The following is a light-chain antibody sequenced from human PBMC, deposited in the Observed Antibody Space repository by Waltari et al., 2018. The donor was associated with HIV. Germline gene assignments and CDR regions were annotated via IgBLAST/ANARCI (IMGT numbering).Light chain of an antibody. CDR1: TSDVGAYDY. V-gene: IGLV2-14*01. CDR2: EVT. Sequence: QSALTQPASVSGSPGQSITMSCTGATSDVGAYDYVYWYQQHPGKAPKLIIYEVTNRPSGVSNRVSGSKSCITASLTISGRQTEDEADYYCSSYTNINTVVFGGGTKLTVL. CDR3: SSYTNINTVV. J-gene: IGLJ2*01.